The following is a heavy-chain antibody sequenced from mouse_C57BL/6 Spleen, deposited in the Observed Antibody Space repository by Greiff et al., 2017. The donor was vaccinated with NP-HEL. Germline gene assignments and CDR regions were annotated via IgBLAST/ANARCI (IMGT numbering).Heavy chain of an antibody. Sequence: QVQLQQPGAELVKPGASVKMSCKASGYTFTSYWITWVKQRPGQGLEWIGDIYPGSGSTNYNEKFKSKATLTVDKSSSTAYMQLSSLTSEDSAVYYCAKKGGLRQYYAMDYWGQGTSVTVSS. J-gene: IGHJ4*01. CDR3: AKKGGLRQYYAMDY. D-gene: IGHD2-4*01. V-gene: IGHV1-55*01. CDR1: GYTFTSYW. CDR2: IYPGSGST.